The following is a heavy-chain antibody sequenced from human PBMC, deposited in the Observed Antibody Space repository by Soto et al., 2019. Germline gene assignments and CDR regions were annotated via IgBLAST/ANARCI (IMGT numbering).Heavy chain of an antibody. CDR1: GYSFTNYW. J-gene: IGHJ4*02. D-gene: IGHD6-19*01. CDR2: IDPSGSHT. Sequence: GCSLKISCKGSGYSFTNYWISWVLQMPGKGLEWMGKIDPSGSHTNFSPSFQGHVTISVDKSISTAFLQWRSLKASDTAMYDCARHLSSGWDFGDSWGQGTPVTVSS. V-gene: IGHV5-10-1*01. CDR3: ARHLSSGWDFGDS.